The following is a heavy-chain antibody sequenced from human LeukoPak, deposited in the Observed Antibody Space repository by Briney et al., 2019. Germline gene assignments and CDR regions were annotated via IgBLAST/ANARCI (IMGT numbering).Heavy chain of an antibody. CDR1: GYTFASYG. Sequence: GASVTVSCKASGYTFASYGISWVRQAPGQGLEWMGWISGFNGNTNHAQNLQDRVTITTDTSKSTAYMELRSLRSDDTAVCCCARVPNQYCTSRCYYTAFDIWDQGTMVTVSS. CDR3: ARVPNQYCTSRCYYTAFDI. CDR2: ISGFNGNT. V-gene: IGHV1-18*01. D-gene: IGHD2-8*01. J-gene: IGHJ3*02.